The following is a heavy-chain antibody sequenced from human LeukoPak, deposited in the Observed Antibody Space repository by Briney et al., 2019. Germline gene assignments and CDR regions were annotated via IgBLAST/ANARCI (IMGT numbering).Heavy chain of an antibody. D-gene: IGHD5-18*01. V-gene: IGHV4-38-2*02. Sequence: SETLSLTCTVSGYSLSSGFFCDWIRQSPGKGLEWIGSFSHRGGSYHNPSLKSRVTISVDTSKNQFSLKLSSVTAADTAVYYCARHWVPPTRGYSYGSKPRDWFDPWGQGTLVTVSS. CDR2: FSHRGGS. CDR3: ARHWVPPTRGYSYGSKPRDWFDP. J-gene: IGHJ5*02. CDR1: GYSLSSGFF.